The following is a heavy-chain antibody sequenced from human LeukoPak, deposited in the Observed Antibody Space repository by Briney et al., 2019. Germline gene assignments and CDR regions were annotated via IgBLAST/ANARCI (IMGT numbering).Heavy chain of an antibody. Sequence: GGSLRLSCAASGFTFSSYAMHWVRQAPGKGLEWVAVISYDGSNKYYADSVKGRFTISRDNSKNTLYLQMNSLRAEDTAVYYCARELYESYYYYYYGMDVWGQGTTVTVSS. D-gene: IGHD3-3*01. CDR2: ISYDGSNK. V-gene: IGHV3-30-3*01. CDR1: GFTFSSYA. J-gene: IGHJ6*02. CDR3: ARELYESYYYYYYGMDV.